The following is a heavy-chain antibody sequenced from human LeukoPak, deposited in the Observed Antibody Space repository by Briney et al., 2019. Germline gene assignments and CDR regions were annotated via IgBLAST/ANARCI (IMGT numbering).Heavy chain of an antibody. Sequence: GGSLRLSCAASGFTFSSYAMSWVRQAPGKGVAWVSAISGSGGSTYYADSVKGRFTISRDNSKNTLYLQMNSPRAEDTAVYYCAKAPYDYVWGSYRLTVGMDVWGQGTTVTVSS. V-gene: IGHV3-23*01. CDR2: ISGSGGST. J-gene: IGHJ6*02. D-gene: IGHD3-16*02. CDR1: GFTFSSYA. CDR3: AKAPYDYVWGSYRLTVGMDV.